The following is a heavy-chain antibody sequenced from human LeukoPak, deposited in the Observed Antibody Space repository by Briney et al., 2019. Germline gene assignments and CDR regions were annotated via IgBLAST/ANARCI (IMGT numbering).Heavy chain of an antibody. CDR1: GFTVSSNY. CDR2: IHTGGST. CDR3: ASMAGDI. D-gene: IGHD6-19*01. Sequence: GGSLRLSCAASGFTVSSNYMTWVRQAPGRGLEWGSVIHTGGSTYHADSVRGRFTISRDNSKNTVSLQMNSLRVEDTAVYYCASMAGDIWGQGTMVTVSS. V-gene: IGHV3-66*02. J-gene: IGHJ3*02.